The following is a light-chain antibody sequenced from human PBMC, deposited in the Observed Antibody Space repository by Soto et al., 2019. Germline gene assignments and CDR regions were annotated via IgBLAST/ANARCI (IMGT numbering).Light chain of an antibody. V-gene: IGLV1-44*01. Sequence: QSALTQAPSASGTPGQRVTISCSGSNSNLGSNTVSWYQQVPGTAPKVLIYNNDQRPSGVPDRLSGSKSGTSASLAIGGLQSEDEADYYCAAWDGSLNGWVFGGGTQLTVL. CDR1: NSNLGSNT. J-gene: IGLJ3*02. CDR3: AAWDGSLNGWV. CDR2: NND.